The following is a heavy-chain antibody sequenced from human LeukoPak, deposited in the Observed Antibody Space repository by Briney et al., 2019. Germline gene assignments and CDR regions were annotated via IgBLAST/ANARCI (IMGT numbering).Heavy chain of an antibody. Sequence: GGSLRLSCAASGFTFSSYEMNWVRQAPGKGLEWVSYISSSGSTIYYGDSVKGRFTISRDNAKNSLYLQMNSLRAEDTALYYCAKDRAFDIWGQGTMVTVSS. CDR3: AKDRAFDI. CDR1: GFTFSSYE. V-gene: IGHV3-48*03. CDR2: ISSSGSTI. J-gene: IGHJ3*02.